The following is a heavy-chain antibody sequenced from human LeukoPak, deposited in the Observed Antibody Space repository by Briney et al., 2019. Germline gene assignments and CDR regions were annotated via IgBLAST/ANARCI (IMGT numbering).Heavy chain of an antibody. CDR3: ARDSYYYDSSGYLGLFDY. CDR1: GFTFSSYE. V-gene: IGHV3-48*03. J-gene: IGHJ4*02. CDR2: ISSSGSTI. Sequence: PGGSLRLSCAASGFTFSSYEMDWVRQAPGKGLEWVSYISSSGSTIYYADSVKGRFTISRDNAKNSLYLQMNSLRAEDTAVYYCARDSYYYDSSGYLGLFDYWGQGTLVTVSS. D-gene: IGHD3-22*01.